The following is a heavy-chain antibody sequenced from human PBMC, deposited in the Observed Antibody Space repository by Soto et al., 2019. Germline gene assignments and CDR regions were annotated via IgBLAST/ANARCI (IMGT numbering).Heavy chain of an antibody. CDR2: ISSSSAYI. V-gene: IGHV3-21*01. CDR3: ARDRKLGPGPNYYYYGMDV. CDR1: GFTFHTYT. J-gene: IGHJ6*02. Sequence: GASLKISCAASGFTFHTYTMNWVRQAPGKGLEWVSSISSSSAYIYYADSVKGRFTISRDNAKDSLFLQMNGLRAEDTAVYYCARDRKLGPGPNYYYYGMDVWGQGTTVTVSS.